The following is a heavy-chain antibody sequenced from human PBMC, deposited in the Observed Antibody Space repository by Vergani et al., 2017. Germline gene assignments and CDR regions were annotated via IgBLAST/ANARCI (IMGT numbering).Heavy chain of an antibody. V-gene: IGHV3-48*01. CDR3: TKGSRGYTGYFFDY. Sequence: EVQLLESGGNLVQPGGSLRLSCAASGFTFSSYSMNWVRQAPGKGLEWVSYISSSSSTIYYADSVKGRFTISRDNAKNSLYLQMNSLRADDTAVYYCTKGSRGYTGYFFDYWGQGTLATVSS. CDR2: ISSSSSTI. J-gene: IGHJ4*02. CDR1: GFTFSSYS. D-gene: IGHD5-12*01.